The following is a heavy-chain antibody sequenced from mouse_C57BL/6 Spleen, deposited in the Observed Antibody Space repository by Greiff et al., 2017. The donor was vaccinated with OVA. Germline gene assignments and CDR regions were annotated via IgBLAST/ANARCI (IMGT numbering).Heavy chain of an antibody. J-gene: IGHJ2*01. CDR1: GYTFTSYW. Sequence: QVQLQQPGAELVKPGASVKVSCKASGYTFTSYWMHWVKQRPGQGLEWIGRIHPSDSDTNYNQKFKGKATLTVDKSSSTAYMQLISLTSEDSAVYYCAIPDGYYEGDYWGQGTTLTVSS. V-gene: IGHV1-74*01. D-gene: IGHD2-3*01. CDR2: IHPSDSDT. CDR3: AIPDGYYEGDY.